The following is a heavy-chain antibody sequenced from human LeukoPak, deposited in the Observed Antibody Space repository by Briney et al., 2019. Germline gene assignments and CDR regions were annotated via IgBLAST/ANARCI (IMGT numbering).Heavy chain of an antibody. CDR3: AKDFSPVKQQLGGFDY. Sequence: GVSLRLSCAASGFTFSSYAMSWVRQAPGKGLEWVSAISGSGGSTYYADSVKGRFTISRDNSKNTLYLQMNSLRAEDTAVYYCAKDFSPVKQQLGGFDYWGQGTLVTVSS. CDR1: GFTFSSYA. J-gene: IGHJ4*02. V-gene: IGHV3-23*01. D-gene: IGHD6-13*01. CDR2: ISGSGGST.